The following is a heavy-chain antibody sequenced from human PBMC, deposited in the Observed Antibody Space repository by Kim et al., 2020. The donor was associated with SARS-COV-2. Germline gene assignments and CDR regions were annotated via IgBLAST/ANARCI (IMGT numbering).Heavy chain of an antibody. Sequence: SLRLSFSSSGITFSNFNMNWVRQAPGKGLEWVSYISTSSTTIYYADSVKGRFTISRDNDKNSLYLQMNSLRDEDTAVYYCARWQHGGPAEYFQHWGQGTLVTVSS. J-gene: IGHJ1*01. V-gene: IGHV3-48*02. CDR2: ISTSSTTI. CDR1: GITFSNFN. D-gene: IGHD2-15*01. CDR3: ARWQHGGPAEYFQH.